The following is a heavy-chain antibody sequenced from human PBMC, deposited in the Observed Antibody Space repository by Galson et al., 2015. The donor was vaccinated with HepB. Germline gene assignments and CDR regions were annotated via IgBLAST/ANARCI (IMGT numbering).Heavy chain of an antibody. J-gene: IGHJ4*02. Sequence: SVKVSCKASGYTFTSYGISWVRQAPGQGLEWMGWISAYNGNTNYAQKLQGRVTMTTDTSTSTAYMELRSLRSDDTAVYYCARDLWGSYPYYFDYWGQGTLVTVSS. V-gene: IGHV1-18*04. CDR2: ISAYNGNT. CDR3: ARDLWGSYPYYFDY. CDR1: GYTFTSYG. D-gene: IGHD3-16*01.